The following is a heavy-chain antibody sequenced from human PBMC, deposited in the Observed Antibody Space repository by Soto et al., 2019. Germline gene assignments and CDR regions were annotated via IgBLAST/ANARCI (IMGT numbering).Heavy chain of an antibody. CDR2: IYWDDDK. Sequence: QITLKESGPTLVKPTQTLTLTCTFSGFSLSTSGVGVGWIRQPPGKALEWLALIYWDDDKRYSPSLKSRLTITKDTSKNQVVLTMTHMGPVDTATYYCAHRRGYIAAAGTAWFDPWGQGTLVTVSS. J-gene: IGHJ5*02. D-gene: IGHD6-13*01. CDR1: GFSLSTSGVG. V-gene: IGHV2-5*02. CDR3: AHRRGYIAAAGTAWFDP.